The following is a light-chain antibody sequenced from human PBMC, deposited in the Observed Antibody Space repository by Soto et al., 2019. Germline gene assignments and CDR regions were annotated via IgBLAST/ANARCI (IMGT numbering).Light chain of an antibody. Sequence: QSVLTQPPSVSGAPGQRVTISCTGSSSNIGAGYDVHWYQQLPGTAPKRLIYGNSNRPSGVPDRYSGAKSGTSASLAITGLQAHDEADYYCQSYDSSLSGSVFGGGTKLTVL. V-gene: IGLV1-40*01. CDR1: SSNIGAGYD. CDR2: GNS. J-gene: IGLJ2*01. CDR3: QSYDSSLSGSV.